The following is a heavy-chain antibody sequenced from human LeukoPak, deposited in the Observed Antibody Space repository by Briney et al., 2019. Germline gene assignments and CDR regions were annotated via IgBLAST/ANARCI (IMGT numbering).Heavy chain of an antibody. CDR3: ASVGRLHNWFDT. J-gene: IGHJ5*02. V-gene: IGHV1-2*02. CDR2: TNPNSGVT. Sequence: GASVKVSCTASGYTFTGYYMQWVRQAPGQGLEWMGWTNPNSGVTNSAQTHTGRVTMTRYPSISPAYLELSRLTSGDTTTCYCASVGRLHNWFDTWGEGTLVTVS. CDR1: GYTFTGYY. D-gene: IGHD4-17*01.